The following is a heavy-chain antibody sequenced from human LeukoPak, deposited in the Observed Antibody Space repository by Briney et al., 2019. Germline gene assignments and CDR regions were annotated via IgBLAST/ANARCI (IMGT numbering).Heavy chain of an antibody. CDR2: TIPIFGTA. CDR3: ASVTTVTTKGHGAFDV. J-gene: IGHJ3*01. Sequence: GASVKVSCKASGGTFSSYAISWVRQAPGQGLEWMGGTIPIFGTANYAQKFQGRVTITADKSTSTAYMELSSLRSEDTAVYYCASVTTVTTKGHGAFDVWGQGTMVTVSS. D-gene: IGHD4-17*01. V-gene: IGHV1-69*06. CDR1: GGTFSSYA.